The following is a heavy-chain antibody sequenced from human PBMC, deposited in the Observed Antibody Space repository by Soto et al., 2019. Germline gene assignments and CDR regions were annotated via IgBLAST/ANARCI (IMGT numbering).Heavy chain of an antibody. CDR2: IKQDGSEK. CDR3: ARALTTVTKDY. V-gene: IGHV3-7*01. D-gene: IGHD4-17*01. CDR1: GFTFSNYW. J-gene: IGHJ4*02. Sequence: EVQLVESGGGLVQPGGSLRLSCAASGFTFSNYWMSWVRQAPGKGLEWVANIKQDGSEKHYVDSVKGRFTVSRDNAKNSLYLQMNSLRAEDTAVYYCARALTTVTKDYWGQGTLVTVSS.